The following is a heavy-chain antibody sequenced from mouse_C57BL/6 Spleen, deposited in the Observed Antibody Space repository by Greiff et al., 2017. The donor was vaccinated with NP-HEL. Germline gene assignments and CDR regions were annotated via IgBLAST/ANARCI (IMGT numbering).Heavy chain of an antibody. D-gene: IGHD2-4*01. V-gene: IGHV5-4*01. CDR1: GFTFSSYA. CDR3: ARDDSPYYYAMDY. J-gene: IGHJ4*01. CDR2: ISDGGSYT. Sequence: EVQLQESGGGLVKPGGSLKLSCAASGFTFSSYAMSWVRQTPEKRLEWVATISDGGSYTYYPDNVKGRFTISRDNAKNNLYLQMSHLKSEDTAMYYCARDDSPYYYAMDYWGQGTSVTVSS.